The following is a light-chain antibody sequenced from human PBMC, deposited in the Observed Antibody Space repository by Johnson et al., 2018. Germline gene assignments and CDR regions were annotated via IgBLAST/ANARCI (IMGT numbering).Light chain of an antibody. CDR2: ENN. CDR3: GTWDSSLMAGNV. J-gene: IGLJ1*01. CDR1: SSNIGNNY. Sequence: QSVLTQPPSVSAAPGQKVTISCSGSSSNIGNNYVSWYQQLPGTAPKLLIYENNKRPSGIPDRFPGSKSGTSATLGITGLQTGDEADYYCGTWDSSLMAGNVFGTGTKVTVL. V-gene: IGLV1-51*02.